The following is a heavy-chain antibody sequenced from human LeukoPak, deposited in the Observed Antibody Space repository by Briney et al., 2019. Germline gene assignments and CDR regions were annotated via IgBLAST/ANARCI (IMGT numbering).Heavy chain of an antibody. V-gene: IGHV4-34*01. CDR2: INHSGST. D-gene: IGHD5-12*01. CDR3: ARGSMQATKFDY. J-gene: IGHJ4*02. CDR1: GGSFSGYY. Sequence: SETLSVTCAVYGGSFSGYYWSWIRQPPGNGLEWIGEINHSGSTNYNPSLKSRVTISVDTSKNQFSLKLSSVTAADTAVYYCARGSMQATKFDYWGQGTLVTVSS.